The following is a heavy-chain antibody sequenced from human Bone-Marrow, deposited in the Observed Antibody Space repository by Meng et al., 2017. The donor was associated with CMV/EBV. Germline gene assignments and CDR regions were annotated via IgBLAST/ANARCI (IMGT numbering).Heavy chain of an antibody. CDR2: INPSGGST. CDR1: GYTFTSYG. CDR3: ASERGIRFYRYYGMDV. V-gene: IGHV1-46*01. Sequence: ASVKVSCKASGYTFTSYGISWVRQAPGQGLEWMGIINPSGGSTSYAQKFQGRVTMTRDTSTSTVYMELSSLRSEDTAVYYCASERGIRFYRYYGMDVWGQGTMVTVSS. D-gene: IGHD3-3*01. J-gene: IGHJ6*02.